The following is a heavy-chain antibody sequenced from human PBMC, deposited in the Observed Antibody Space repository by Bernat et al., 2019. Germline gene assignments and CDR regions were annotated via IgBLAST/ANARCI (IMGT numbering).Heavy chain of an antibody. CDR3: ARDSGVLLWFGELLPNWFDP. Sequence: QVQLVESGGGVVQPGRSLRLSCAASGFTFSSYGMHWARQAPGKGLEWVAVIWYDGSNKYYADSVKGRFTISRDNSKNTLYLQMNSLRAEDTAVYYCARDSGVLLWFGELLPNWFDPWGQGTLVTVSS. D-gene: IGHD3-10*01. J-gene: IGHJ5*02. CDR1: GFTFSSYG. CDR2: IWYDGSNK. V-gene: IGHV3-33*01.